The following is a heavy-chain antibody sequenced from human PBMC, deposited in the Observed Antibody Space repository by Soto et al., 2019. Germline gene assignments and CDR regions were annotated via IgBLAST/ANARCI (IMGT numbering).Heavy chain of an antibody. V-gene: IGHV1-69*06. CDR3: ARIRAGGYCSSTSCYYYYGMDV. CDR2: IIPIFGTA. CDR1: GGTFSSYA. J-gene: IGHJ6*02. D-gene: IGHD2-2*01. Sequence: SVKVSCNASGGTFSSYAISWVRPAPGQGLEWMGGIIPIFGTANYAQKFQGRVTITADKSTSTAYMELSSLRSEDTAVYYCARIRAGGYCSSTSCYYYYGMDVWGQGTTVTVSS.